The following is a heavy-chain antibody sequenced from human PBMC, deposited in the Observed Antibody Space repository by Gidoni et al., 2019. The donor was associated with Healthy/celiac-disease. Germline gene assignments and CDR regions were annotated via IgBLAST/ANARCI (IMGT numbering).Heavy chain of an antibody. CDR2: ISWNSGSI. CDR3: AKDMGAFYGGNSGCPDY. V-gene: IGHV3-9*01. D-gene: IGHD4-17*01. Sequence: DVQLVESGGGLVQPGRSLRLSCAASGFTFDDYAMHWVRQAPGKGLEWGSGISWNSGSIGDADYVKGRFTISRDNAKNSLYLQMNRLRAEDTALYYCAKDMGAFYGGNSGCPDYWGQGTLVTVSS. J-gene: IGHJ4*02. CDR1: GFTFDDYA.